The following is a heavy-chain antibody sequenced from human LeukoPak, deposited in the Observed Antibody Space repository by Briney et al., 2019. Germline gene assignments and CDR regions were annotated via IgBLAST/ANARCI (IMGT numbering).Heavy chain of an antibody. CDR1: GYTFTGYY. J-gene: IGHJ3*01. CDR2: INPNSGGT. D-gene: IGHD3-22*01. CDR3: ARDLGGGITMIVVD. Sequence: ASVKVSCKASGYTFTGYYMHWVRQAPGQGLEWMGRINPNSGGTNYAQEFQGRVIMTRDTSISTAYMELSRLRSDDTAVYYCARDLGGGITMIVVDWGQGTMVTVSS. V-gene: IGHV1-2*06.